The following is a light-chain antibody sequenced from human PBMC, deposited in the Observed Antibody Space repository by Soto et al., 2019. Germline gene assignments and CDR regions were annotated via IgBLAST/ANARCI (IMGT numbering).Light chain of an antibody. Sequence: EILLTQSPATLSVSPGETATLSCRASQSVSSNLAWYQQRPGQAPRLLISGASTRATGIPARFSGSGSGTDFTLTISGLQSEDFAVYYCQQYYNWPPYTFGQGT. J-gene: IGKJ2*01. CDR3: QQYYNWPPYT. CDR2: GAS. CDR1: QSVSSN. V-gene: IGKV3-15*01.